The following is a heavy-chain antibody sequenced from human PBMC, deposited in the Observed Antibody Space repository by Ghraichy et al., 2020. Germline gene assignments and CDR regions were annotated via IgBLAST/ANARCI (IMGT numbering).Heavy chain of an antibody. CDR1: GFTFSTYS. V-gene: IGHV3-48*01. D-gene: IGHD6-13*01. CDR3: AKRIAAGGHFDY. J-gene: IGHJ4*02. Sequence: LSLTCAASGFTFSTYSMNWVRQAPGKGLEWVSYISSSSSTMYYADSVKGRFTISRDNAKNSLYLQMNSLRAEDTAVYYCAKRIAAGGHFDYWGQGILVTVSS. CDR2: ISSSSSTM.